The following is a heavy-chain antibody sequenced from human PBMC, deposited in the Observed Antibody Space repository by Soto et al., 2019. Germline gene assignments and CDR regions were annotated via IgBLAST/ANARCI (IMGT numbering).Heavy chain of an antibody. Sequence: GESLKISCEGSGYYFTFYWIGWVRQMPGKGLEWMGIIYPGDSDTRYSPSFQGQVTISADRSISTVYLQWSSLKASDTAMYYCARSPTQRLLHPGYLDSWGQGTLVTVSS. CDR1: GYYFTFYW. CDR2: IYPGDSDT. J-gene: IGHJ4*02. V-gene: IGHV5-51*01. CDR3: ARSPTQRLLHPGYLDS. D-gene: IGHD3-3*01.